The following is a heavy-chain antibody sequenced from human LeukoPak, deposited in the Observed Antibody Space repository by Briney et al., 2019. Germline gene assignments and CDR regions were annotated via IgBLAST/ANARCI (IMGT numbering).Heavy chain of an antibody. CDR2: MNPNSGNT. Sequence: ASVKVSCKASGGTFSSYAISWVRQAPGQGLEWMGWMNPNSGNTGYAQKFQGRVTITRNTSISTAYMELSSLRSEDTAVYYCARSRGYQLLNTWGQGTLVTVSS. D-gene: IGHD2-2*01. CDR3: ARSRGYQLLNT. J-gene: IGHJ4*02. CDR1: GGTFSSYA. V-gene: IGHV1-8*03.